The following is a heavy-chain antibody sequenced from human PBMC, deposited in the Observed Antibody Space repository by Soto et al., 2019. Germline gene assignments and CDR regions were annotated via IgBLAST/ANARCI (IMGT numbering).Heavy chain of an antibody. D-gene: IGHD1-26*01. V-gene: IGHV3-21*01. CDR3: AGDKWELLSFDY. Sequence: GGSLRLSCAASGFTFSSYSMNWVRQAPGKGLEWVSSISSSSSYIYYADSVKGRFTISRDNAKNSLYLQMNSLRAEDTAVYYCAGDKWELLSFDYWGQGTLVTVSS. J-gene: IGHJ4*02. CDR1: GFTFSSYS. CDR2: ISSSSSYI.